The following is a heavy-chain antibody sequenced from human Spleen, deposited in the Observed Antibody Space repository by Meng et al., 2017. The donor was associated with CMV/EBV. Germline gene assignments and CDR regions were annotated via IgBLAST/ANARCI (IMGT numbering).Heavy chain of an antibody. D-gene: IGHD6-19*01. Sequence: KASGYIFTGYHIHWVRQAPGQGLQWMGWINPDTGATAYAQNFRGRVTMTRDTSITTVSMELNTLRSDDTAMYYCARVNSGFIGADLGFWGQGTLVTVSS. CDR1: GYIFTGYH. J-gene: IGHJ4*02. CDR3: ARVNSGFIGADLGF. V-gene: IGHV1-2*02. CDR2: INPDTGAT.